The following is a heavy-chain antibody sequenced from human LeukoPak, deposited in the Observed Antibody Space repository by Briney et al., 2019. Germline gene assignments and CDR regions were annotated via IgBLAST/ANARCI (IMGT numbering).Heavy chain of an antibody. CDR3: ARGGDGYNFGY. Sequence: SQTLSLTCTVSGGSISSGGYYWSWIRQPPGKGLEWIGYIYHSGSTYYNPSLKSRVTISVDRSKNQFSLKLSSVTAADTAVYYCARGGDGYNFGYWGQGTLVTVSS. J-gene: IGHJ4*02. CDR2: IYHSGST. CDR1: GGSISSGGYY. V-gene: IGHV4-30-2*01. D-gene: IGHD5-24*01.